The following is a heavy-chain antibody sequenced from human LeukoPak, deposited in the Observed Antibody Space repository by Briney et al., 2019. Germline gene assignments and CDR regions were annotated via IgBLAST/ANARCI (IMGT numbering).Heavy chain of an antibody. CDR2: IYYSGST. Sequence: TASETLSLTCTVSGASITTYYWSWLRQPPGKGLEWIGYIYYSGSTNYNPSLRSRPTISVDTSKNQFSLKLSSVTAADTAVYYCARGRGGGGSSNNWLDPWGQGSLVIVSS. D-gene: IGHD2-15*01. V-gene: IGHV4-59*01. J-gene: IGHJ5*02. CDR3: ARGRGGGGSSNNWLDP. CDR1: GASITTYY.